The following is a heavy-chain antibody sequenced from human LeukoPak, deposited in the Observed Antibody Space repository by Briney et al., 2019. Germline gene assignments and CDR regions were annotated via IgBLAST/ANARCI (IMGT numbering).Heavy chain of an antibody. CDR2: ISWDGGST. CDR3: ARAAAGPYYYYYYGMDV. CDR1: GFTFDDYA. V-gene: IGHV3-43D*04. J-gene: IGHJ6*04. D-gene: IGHD6-13*01. Sequence: GGSLRLSCAASGFTFDDYAMHWVRQAPGKGLEWVSLISWDGGSTYYADSVKGRFTISRDNSKNSLYLQMNGLRAEDTALYYCARAAAGPYYYYYYGMDVWGKGTTVTASS.